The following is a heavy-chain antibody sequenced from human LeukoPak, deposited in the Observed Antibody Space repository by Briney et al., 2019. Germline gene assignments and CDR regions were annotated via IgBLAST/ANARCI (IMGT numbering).Heavy chain of an antibody. Sequence: PGGSLRLSCTASGFTFRSDRMHWVRHVSGKGLVWVSRIDSDGTGAVYADAVESRFTISRDNARNTLYLQMNSLRDEDSAVYYCVRGGFNGDWGQGTLVTVSS. CDR3: VRGGFNGD. CDR1: GFTFRSDR. CDR2: IDSDGTGA. V-gene: IGHV3-74*03. J-gene: IGHJ4*02. D-gene: IGHD2-8*01.